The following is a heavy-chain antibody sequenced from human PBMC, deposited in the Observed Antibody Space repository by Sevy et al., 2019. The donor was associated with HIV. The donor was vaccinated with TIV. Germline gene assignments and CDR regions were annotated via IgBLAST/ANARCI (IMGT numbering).Heavy chain of an antibody. CDR1: GFTFSSYW. V-gene: IGHV3-7*01. Sequence: GGSLRLSCAASGFTFSSYWMSWVRQAPGKGLEWVANIKQDGSEKYYVDSVKGRFTISRDNAKNSLYLQMNSLRAEDTAAYYCARDLNYYDSSGYLVDAFDIWGQGTMVTVSS. CDR2: IKQDGSEK. D-gene: IGHD3-22*01. CDR3: ARDLNYYDSSGYLVDAFDI. J-gene: IGHJ3*02.